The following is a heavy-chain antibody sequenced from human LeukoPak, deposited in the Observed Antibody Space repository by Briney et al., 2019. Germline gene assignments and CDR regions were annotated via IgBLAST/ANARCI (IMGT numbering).Heavy chain of an antibody. V-gene: IGHV3-30*02. CDR2: IRYDGNDK. CDR3: AKDLMRDRWFGES. CDR1: GFTFSSYW. J-gene: IGHJ5*02. Sequence: GGSLRLSCAASGFTFSSYWMSWVRQAPGKGLEWVAFIRYDGNDKYYADSVKGRFTISRDTSRNTLYLQMNSLRLEDTAVYYCAKDLMRDRWFGESWGQGTLVTVSS. D-gene: IGHD3-10*01.